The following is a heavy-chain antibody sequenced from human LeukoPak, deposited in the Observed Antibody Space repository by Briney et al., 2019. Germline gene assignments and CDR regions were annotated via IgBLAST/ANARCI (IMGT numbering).Heavy chain of an antibody. D-gene: IGHD5/OR15-5a*01. CDR3: ARDLVSEGATDY. Sequence: SVKVSCKASGGTFSSYAISWVRQAPGQGLEWMGRIIPFLGITNYAQKFQGRVMITADKSTSTAYMELSSLRSEDTAVYYCARDLVSEGATDYWGQGTLVTVSS. CDR1: GGTFSSYA. V-gene: IGHV1-69*04. CDR2: IIPFLGIT. J-gene: IGHJ4*02.